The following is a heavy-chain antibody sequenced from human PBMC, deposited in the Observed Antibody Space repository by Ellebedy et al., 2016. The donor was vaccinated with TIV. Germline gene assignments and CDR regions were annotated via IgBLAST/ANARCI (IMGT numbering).Heavy chain of an antibody. CDR1: GFNFSSYA. J-gene: IGHJ4*02. D-gene: IGHD1-1*01. Sequence: GESLKIPCAASGFNFSSYAMSCVRQAPGKGLEWVSTISNTGGMTYYADSVEGRFTISRDNSKKTLYLQMNSLRAEDTDVYYCAKEKVPQEYWGQGTLVTVSS. CDR2: ISNTGGMT. CDR3: AKEKVPQEY. V-gene: IGHV3-23*01.